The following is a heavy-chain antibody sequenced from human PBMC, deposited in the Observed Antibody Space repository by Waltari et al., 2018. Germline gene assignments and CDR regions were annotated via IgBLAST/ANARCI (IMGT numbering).Heavy chain of an antibody. J-gene: IGHJ3*01. D-gene: IGHD4-17*01. CDR1: WFSLFALP. V-gene: IGHV3-30*04. CDR3: ALLRLGEYDTFEV. Sequence: QVQLVVSGGGVVQPGKSLRSSCAALWFSLFALPMHWVRQAPGKGLEWVAVISYDGTNKYYGDSVEGRFSISRLNSENTLNLQMDSLRPEDTALYYCALLRLGEYDTFEVWGQGTFVAVSS. CDR2: ISYDGTNK.